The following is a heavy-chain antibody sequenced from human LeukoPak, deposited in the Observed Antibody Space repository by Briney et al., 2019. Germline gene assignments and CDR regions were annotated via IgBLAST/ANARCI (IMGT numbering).Heavy chain of an antibody. CDR2: AYHSGGT. Sequence: SSETLSVTCTVSEYSITSGYSWGWIRQPPGKGLEWIGSAYHSGGTYYNPSLKSRITISIDTSKNQFSLRLNSVTAADTAVYYCARSDGTYTWYFDVWGRGTLVTVSS. CDR1: EYSITSGYS. V-gene: IGHV4-38-2*02. D-gene: IGHD4-11*01. CDR3: ARSDGTYTWYFDV. J-gene: IGHJ2*01.